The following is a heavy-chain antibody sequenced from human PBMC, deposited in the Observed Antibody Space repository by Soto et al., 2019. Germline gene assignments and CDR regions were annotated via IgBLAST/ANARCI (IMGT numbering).Heavy chain of an antibody. CDR3: ASHGGHVVVAYHFDY. J-gene: IGHJ4*02. CDR2: INHSGST. CDR1: GGSFSGYY. Sequence: SETLSLTCAVYGGSFSGYYWSWIRQPPGKGQEWIGEINHSGSTNYNPSLKSRVTISVDTSKNQFSLKLSSVTAADTAVYYCASHGGHVVVAYHFDYWGRRTLVTGSS. V-gene: IGHV4-34*01. D-gene: IGHD2-15*01.